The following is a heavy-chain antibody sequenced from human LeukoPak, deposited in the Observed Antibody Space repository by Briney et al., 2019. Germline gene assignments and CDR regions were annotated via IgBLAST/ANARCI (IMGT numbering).Heavy chain of an antibody. D-gene: IGHD2-2*01. V-gene: IGHV1-18*01. CDR3: ARDMQGWDIVVVPAAPTDAFDI. Sequence: GASVKVSCKASGYTFTNYGISWVRQAPGQGLDWMGWISAYNGNKVYAQELQGRVTMTTDTSTSTAYMELRSLRSEDTAVYYCARDMQGWDIVVVPAAPTDAFDIWGQGTMVTVSS. CDR1: GYTFTNYG. J-gene: IGHJ3*02. CDR2: ISAYNGNK.